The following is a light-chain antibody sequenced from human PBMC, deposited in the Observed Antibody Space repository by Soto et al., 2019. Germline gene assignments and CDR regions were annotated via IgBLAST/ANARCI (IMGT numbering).Light chain of an antibody. CDR2: KAS. CDR3: QQYPLHST. J-gene: IGKJ3*01. V-gene: IGKV1-5*03. CDR1: QNISSW. Sequence: DIQMTQSPSTLSAFVGDRVTIACRASQNISSWLAWYQQKPGKAPKILIYKASTLESGLPARFSGSGSGTEFSLATSSLQPDDFATHFCQQYPLHSTFGPGTKVDL.